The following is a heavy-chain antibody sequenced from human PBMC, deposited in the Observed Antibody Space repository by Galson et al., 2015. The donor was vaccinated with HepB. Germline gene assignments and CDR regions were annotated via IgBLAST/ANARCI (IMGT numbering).Heavy chain of an antibody. V-gene: IGHV1-8*01. Sequence: SVKVSCKASGYTFTSYDINWVRQATGQGLEWMGWMNPNSGNTGCAQKFQGRVTMTRNTSISTAYMELSSLRSEDTAVYYCARDLPYYDYIWGSYRAFDIWGQGTMVTVSS. CDR1: GYTFTSYD. CDR2: MNPNSGNT. CDR3: ARDLPYYDYIWGSYRAFDI. J-gene: IGHJ3*02. D-gene: IGHD3-16*01.